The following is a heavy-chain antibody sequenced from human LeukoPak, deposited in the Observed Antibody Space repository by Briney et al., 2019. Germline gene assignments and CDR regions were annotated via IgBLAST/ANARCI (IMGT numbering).Heavy chain of an antibody. V-gene: IGHV3-23*01. D-gene: IGHD3-9*01. CDR3: AKVQYDILTGYDY. CDR2: ISGGGGST. CDR1: GFTFRSYA. Sequence: GGSLRLSCAASGFTFRSYAMSWVRQAPGKGLEWVSSISGGGGSTYYADSVKGRFTISRDNSKNTLYLQMNSLRAEDTAVYYCAKVQYDILTGYDYWGQGTLVTVSS. J-gene: IGHJ4*02.